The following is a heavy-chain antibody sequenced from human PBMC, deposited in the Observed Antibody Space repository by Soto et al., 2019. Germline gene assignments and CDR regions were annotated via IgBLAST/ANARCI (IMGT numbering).Heavy chain of an antibody. J-gene: IGHJ4*02. CDR2: ISSGSSTI. CDR1: GFTFSPYG. Sequence: EVQLVESGGGLIQPGGSLRLSCVVSGFTFSPYGMSWVRQAPGKGLEWISYISSGSSTIFYADSVKGRFTISRDDAKNSLSLQMNSLRDEDTAVYYCARVGAVEYWGQGTLVTVSS. V-gene: IGHV3-48*02. CDR3: ARVGAVEY. D-gene: IGHD3-16*01.